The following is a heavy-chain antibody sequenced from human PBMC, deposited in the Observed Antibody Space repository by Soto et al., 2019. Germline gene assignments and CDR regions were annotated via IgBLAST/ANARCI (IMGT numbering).Heavy chain of an antibody. J-gene: IGHJ4*02. Sequence: GGSLRLSCAASGFTFSSYAMHWVRQAPGKGLEWVAVISYDGSNKYYADSVKGRFTISRDNSKNTLYLQMNSLRAEDTAVYYCAREGFWGQGTLVTVSS. CDR1: GFTFSSYA. CDR3: AREGF. CDR2: ISYDGSNK. V-gene: IGHV3-30-3*01.